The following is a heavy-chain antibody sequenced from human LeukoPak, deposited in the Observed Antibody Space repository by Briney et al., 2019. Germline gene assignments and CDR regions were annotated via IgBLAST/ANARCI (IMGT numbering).Heavy chain of an antibody. J-gene: IGHJ4*02. CDR2: IWYDGSNK. D-gene: IGHD4-17*01. CDR3: ARSLNGDPPDFDY. CDR1: GFTFSSYE. Sequence: PGGSPRLSCVASGFTFSSYEMSWVRQAPGKGLEWVAVIWYDGSNKYYADSVKGRFTISRDNSKNTLYLQMNSLRAEDTAVYYCARSLNGDPPDFDYWGQGTLVTVSS. V-gene: IGHV3-33*08.